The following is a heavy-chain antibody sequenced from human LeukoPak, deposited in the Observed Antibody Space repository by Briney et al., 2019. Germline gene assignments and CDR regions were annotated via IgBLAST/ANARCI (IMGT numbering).Heavy chain of an antibody. CDR2: IWYDGSNK. CDR3: ARDRIAVAGTFDY. J-gene: IGHJ4*02. V-gene: IGHV3-33*01. CDR1: GFTFSSYG. Sequence: GGSLRLSCAASGFTFSSYGMHWVRQAPGKGLEWVAVIWYDGSNKYYADSVKGRFTISRDNSKNTLYLQMNSLRAEDTAVYYCARDRIAVAGTFDYWGQGTLVTVSS. D-gene: IGHD6-19*01.